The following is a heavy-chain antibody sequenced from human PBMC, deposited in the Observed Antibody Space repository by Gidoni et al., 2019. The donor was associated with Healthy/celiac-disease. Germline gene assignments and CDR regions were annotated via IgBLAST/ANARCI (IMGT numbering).Heavy chain of an antibody. J-gene: IGHJ5*02. D-gene: IGHD3-10*01. V-gene: IGHV5-10-1*03. CDR1: GYSFTSYW. Sequence: QLAQSGAAVKKPGESLTISCKGSGYSFTSYWISWVRQRPGKGLEWLGRIDPSDYYTNYSPSFQGHVTISADKSINTAYLQWSSLKASDTAMYYCARLWFGESTNWFDPWGQGTLVTVSS. CDR3: ARLWFGESTNWFDP. CDR2: IDPSDYYT.